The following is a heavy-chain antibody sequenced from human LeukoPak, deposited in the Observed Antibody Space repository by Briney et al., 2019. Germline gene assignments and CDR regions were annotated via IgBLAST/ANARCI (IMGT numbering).Heavy chain of an antibody. J-gene: IGHJ6*03. CDR2: ISYDGSNK. D-gene: IGHD2-8*01. CDR1: GFTFSSYA. CDR3: TRDPLMAYYYYYMDV. Sequence: GGSLRLSCAASGFTFSSYAMHWVRQAPGKGLEWVAVISYDGSNKYYADSVKGRFTISRDNSKNTLYLQMNSLKTEDTAVYYCTRDPLMAYYYYYMDVWGKGTTVTVSS. V-gene: IGHV3-30*04.